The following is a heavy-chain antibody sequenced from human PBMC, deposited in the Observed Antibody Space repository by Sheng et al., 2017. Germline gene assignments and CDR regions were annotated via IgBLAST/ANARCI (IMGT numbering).Heavy chain of an antibody. CDR1: GGTFSSYA. CDR3: ARVGLVLYSSGWLWFDP. CDR2: IIPIFGTA. D-gene: IGHD6-19*01. J-gene: IGHJ5*02. V-gene: IGHV1-69*05. Sequence: QVQLVQSGAEVKKPGSSVKVSCKASGGTFSSYAISWVRQAPGQGLEWMGGIIPIFGTANYAQKFQGRVTITTDESTSTAYMELSSLRSEDTAVYYCARVGLVLYSSGWLWFDPWGQGTLVTVSS.